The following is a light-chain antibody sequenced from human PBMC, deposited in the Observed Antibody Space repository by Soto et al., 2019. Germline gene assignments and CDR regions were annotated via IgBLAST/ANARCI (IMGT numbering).Light chain of an antibody. Sequence: ESVLTQSPGTLSLSPGDRATLSCRASQYVSGSYFAWYQQKPGQAPRLLIYGASSRATGIPDRFSGSGSGTDFTLTINRLEPEDFAVYCLQYGSSPPAYTFGQGTKLEIK. V-gene: IGKV3-20*01. CDR2: GAS. CDR1: QYVSGSY. CDR3: LQYGSSPPAYT. J-gene: IGKJ2*01.